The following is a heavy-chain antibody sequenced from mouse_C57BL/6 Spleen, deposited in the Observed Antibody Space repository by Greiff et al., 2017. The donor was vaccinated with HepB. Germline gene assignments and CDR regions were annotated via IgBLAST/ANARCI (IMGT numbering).Heavy chain of an antibody. Sequence: QVQLQQPGAELVKPGASVKLSCKASGYTFTSYWMHWVKQKPGQGLEWIGMIHPNSGSTNYNEKFKSKATLTVDKSSSTAYMQLSSLTSEDPAVCCGARKGPSSAYWGQGTLVTVSA. J-gene: IGHJ3*01. V-gene: IGHV1-64*01. CDR1: GYTFTSYW. CDR3: ARKGPSSAY. CDR2: IHPNSGST.